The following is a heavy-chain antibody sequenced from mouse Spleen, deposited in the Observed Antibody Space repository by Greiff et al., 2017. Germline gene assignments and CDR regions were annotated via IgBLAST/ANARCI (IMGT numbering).Heavy chain of an antibody. CDR3: ARGKDDGYYVDY. V-gene: IGHV1-19*01. J-gene: IGHJ2*01. CDR2: INPYNGGT. Sequence: EVQLQQSGPVLVKPGASVKMSCKASGYTFTDYYMNWVKQSHGKSLEWIGVINPYNGGTSYNQKFKGKATLTVDKSSSTAYMELNSLTSEDSAVYYCARGKDDGYYVDYWGQGTTLTVSS. CDR1: GYTFTDYY. D-gene: IGHD2-3*01.